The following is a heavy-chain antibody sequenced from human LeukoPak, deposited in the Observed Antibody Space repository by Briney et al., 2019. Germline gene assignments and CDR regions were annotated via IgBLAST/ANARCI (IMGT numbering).Heavy chain of an antibody. V-gene: IGHV1-2*02. D-gene: IGHD2-8*02. CDR1: GHTFTGFS. CDR3: MNNWFDYTGYFYFDY. J-gene: IGHJ4*02. Sequence: GASVRVSCKASGHTFTGFSMHWVRQAPGQGLEWMGSIDPSGGTDYAQKFQGRVNMTRDTPMSTAYMELSSLRSDDTAVYYCMNNWFDYTGYFYFDYWGQGTLVTVSS. CDR2: IDPSGGT.